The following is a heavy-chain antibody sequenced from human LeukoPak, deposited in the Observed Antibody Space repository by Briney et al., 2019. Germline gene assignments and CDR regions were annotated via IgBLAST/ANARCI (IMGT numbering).Heavy chain of an antibody. CDR1: GYTFTSYG. V-gene: IGHV1-2*04. CDR3: ARVGNRDVYGMDV. CDR2: INPNSGGT. D-gene: IGHD1-14*01. J-gene: IGHJ6*02. Sequence: ASVKVSRKASGYTFTSYGISWVRQAPGQGLEWMGWINPNSGGTNYAQKFQGWVTMTRDTSISTAYMELSRLRSDDTAVYYCARVGNRDVYGMDVWGQGTTVTVSS.